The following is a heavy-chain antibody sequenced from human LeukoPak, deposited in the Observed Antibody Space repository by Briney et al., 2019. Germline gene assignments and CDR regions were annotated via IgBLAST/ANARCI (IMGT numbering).Heavy chain of an antibody. V-gene: IGHV3-9*01. Sequence: GGSLRLSCAASGFTFDDYAMHWVRQAPGKGLEWVSGISWNSGSIGYADSVKGRFTISRDNAKNSLYLQMNSLRAEDTALYYCGKVSPGGGDYPGSTYYFDYWGQGTLVTVSS. CDR1: GFTFDDYA. D-gene: IGHD2-21*02. J-gene: IGHJ4*02. CDR2: ISWNSGSI. CDR3: GKVSPGGGDYPGSTYYFDY.